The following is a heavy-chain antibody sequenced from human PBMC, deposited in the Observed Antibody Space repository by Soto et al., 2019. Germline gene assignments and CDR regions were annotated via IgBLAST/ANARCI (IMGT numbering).Heavy chain of an antibody. D-gene: IGHD6-13*01. CDR1: GFTFSSYG. V-gene: IGHV3-30*18. CDR3: AKVSSGWYAGFFSL. CDR2: ISYDGNNK. Sequence: PGGSLRLSCTASGFTFSSYGMHWVRQAPGKGLEWVAVISYDGNNKFYADSVKGRFTISRDNSKNTLYLQMNSLRVEDTAVYYCAKVSSGWYAGFFSLWARGTLVPVSS. J-gene: IGHJ4*02.